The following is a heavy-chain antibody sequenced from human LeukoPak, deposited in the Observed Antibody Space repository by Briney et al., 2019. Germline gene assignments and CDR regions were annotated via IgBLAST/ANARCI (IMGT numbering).Heavy chain of an antibody. CDR1: GGPISSHY. J-gene: IGHJ4*02. D-gene: IGHD3-16*01. V-gene: IGHV4-59*11. CDR3: ASGGAYFDY. Sequence: SETLSLTCTVSGGPISSHYWSWIRQPPGKGLEWIGYIYYSGSTNYNPSLKSRVTISVDTSKNQFSLKLGSVTAADTAVYYCASGGAYFDYWGQGTLVTVSS. CDR2: IYYSGST.